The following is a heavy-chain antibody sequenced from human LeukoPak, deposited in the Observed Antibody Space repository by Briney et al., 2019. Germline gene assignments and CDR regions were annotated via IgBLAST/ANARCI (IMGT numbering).Heavy chain of an antibody. CDR3: AKGSSYYNVDYFDY. V-gene: IGHV4-61*05. CDR1: GGSISSSKYY. CDR2: ISHSGNT. J-gene: IGHJ4*02. D-gene: IGHD3-10*01. Sequence: SETLSLTCTVSGGSISSSKYYWGWIRQPPGKGLEWIGYISHSGNTNYSPSLKSRVTISLDTSKNQFSLKLSSVTAADTAVYYCAKGSSYYNVDYFDYWGQGTLVTVSS.